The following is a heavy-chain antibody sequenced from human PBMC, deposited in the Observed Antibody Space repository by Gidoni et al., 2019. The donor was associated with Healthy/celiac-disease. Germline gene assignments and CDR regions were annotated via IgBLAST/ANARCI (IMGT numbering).Heavy chain of an antibody. CDR2: INHSGST. CDR1: GGSFSGYY. Sequence: QVQLQQWGAGLLKPSETMSLTCAVYGGSFSGYYWSWIRQPPGKGLEWIGEINHSGSTHYNPSLKSRVTISVDTSKNQFSLKLSSVTAADTAVYYCARGVAGYYYYYYGMDVWGQGTTVTVSS. V-gene: IGHV4-34*01. D-gene: IGHD6-13*01. CDR3: ARGVAGYYYYYYGMDV. J-gene: IGHJ6*02.